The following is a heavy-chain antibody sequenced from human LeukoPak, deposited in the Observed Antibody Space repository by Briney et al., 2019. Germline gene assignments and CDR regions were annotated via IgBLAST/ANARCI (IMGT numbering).Heavy chain of an antibody. CDR3: ARDGRIAVAGSQDYFDY. CDR1: GYTFTSYG. CDR2: ISAYNGNT. D-gene: IGHD6-19*01. J-gene: IGHJ4*02. V-gene: IGHV1-18*01. Sequence: GASVKVSCKAPGYTFTSYGISWVRQAPGQGLEWMGWISAYNGNTNYAQKLQGRVTMTTDTSTSTAYMELRSLRSDDTAVYYCARDGRIAVAGSQDYFDYWGQGTLVTVSS.